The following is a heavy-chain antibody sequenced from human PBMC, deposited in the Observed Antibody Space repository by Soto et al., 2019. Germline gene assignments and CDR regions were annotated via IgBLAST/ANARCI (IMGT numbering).Heavy chain of an antibody. CDR1: GFTFSSYG. Sequence: QVQLVESGGGVVQPERSLRLSCAVSGFTFSSYGIHWVRQAPGKGLEWVAVISYDGSAKYYADSVKGRFTISRDNSKNPVYLQMNSLRPDDTAVYYCAKGMFRAATTSGAVDHWGQGTVVTMSS. J-gene: IGHJ4*02. V-gene: IGHV3-30*18. D-gene: IGHD2-15*01. CDR2: ISYDGSAK. CDR3: AKGMFRAATTSGAVDH.